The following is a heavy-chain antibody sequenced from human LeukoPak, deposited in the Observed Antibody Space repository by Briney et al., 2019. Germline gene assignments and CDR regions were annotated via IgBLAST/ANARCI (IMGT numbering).Heavy chain of an antibody. CDR3: ARGRDIVVVPAARFDY. CDR2: INHSGST. CDR1: GGSFSGNY. Sequence: SETLSLTCAVYGGSFSGNYWSWIRQPPGKGLEWIGEINHSGSTNYNPSLKSRVTISVDTSKNQFSLKLSSVTAADTAVYYCARGRDIVVVPAARFDYWGQGTLVTVSS. J-gene: IGHJ4*02. D-gene: IGHD2-2*01. V-gene: IGHV4-34*01.